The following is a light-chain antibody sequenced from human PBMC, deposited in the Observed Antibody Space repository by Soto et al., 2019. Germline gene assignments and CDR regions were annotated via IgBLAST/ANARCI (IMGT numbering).Light chain of an antibody. V-gene: IGLV2-23*03. Sequence: QSALTQPASVSGSPGQSITISCTGTSSDVGSYSLVSWYQQHPGKAPKLMIYEGSKRPSGVSNRFSGSKSGNTASLTISGLQAEDEADYYRCSYAGSSTLLYVFGTGTKVTVL. J-gene: IGLJ1*01. CDR3: CSYAGSSTLLYV. CDR1: SSDVGSYSL. CDR2: EGS.